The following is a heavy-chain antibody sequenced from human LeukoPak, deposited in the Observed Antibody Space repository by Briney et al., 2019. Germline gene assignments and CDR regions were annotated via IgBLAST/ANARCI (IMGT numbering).Heavy chain of an antibody. V-gene: IGHV4-59*01. CDR1: GGSISSYY. J-gene: IGHJ4*02. D-gene: IGHD2-15*01. CDR2: IYYSGST. Sequence: SETLSLTCTVSGGSISSYYWSWIRQPPGKGLEWIGYIYYSGSTNYNPSLKSRVTISVDTSKNQFSLKLSSVTAADTAVYYCARGLYCSGGSCFYDYWGRGTLVTVSS. CDR3: ARGLYCSGGSCFYDY.